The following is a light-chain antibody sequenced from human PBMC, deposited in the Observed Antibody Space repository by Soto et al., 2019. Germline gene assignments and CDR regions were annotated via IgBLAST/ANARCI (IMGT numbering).Light chain of an antibody. Sequence: EIVLTQSPGTLSLAVGERATISCRASQIISSSYFSWYQQRPGQAPQLLIYGASRRATGVPDRFRGSESGTDFTLTISRVEPEDFAVYYCHQYGGSPWYTFGQGTRLEV. V-gene: IGKV3-20*01. J-gene: IGKJ2*01. CDR2: GAS. CDR1: QIISSSY. CDR3: HQYGGSPWYT.